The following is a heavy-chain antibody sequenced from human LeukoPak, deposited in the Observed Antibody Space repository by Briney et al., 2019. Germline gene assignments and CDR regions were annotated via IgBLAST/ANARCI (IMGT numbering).Heavy chain of an antibody. D-gene: IGHD3-9*01. J-gene: IGHJ6*04. CDR3: ARTTNYDISLMDV. V-gene: IGHV4-4*07. CDR1: GGSISSYY. CDR2: VYTSGST. Sequence: PSETLSLTCTVSGGSISSYYWSWIRQPPGKGLEWIGRVYTSGSTNYNPSLKSRVTMSVDTSKNQFSLKLSSVTAADTAVYYCARTTNYDISLMDVWGKGTTVTISS.